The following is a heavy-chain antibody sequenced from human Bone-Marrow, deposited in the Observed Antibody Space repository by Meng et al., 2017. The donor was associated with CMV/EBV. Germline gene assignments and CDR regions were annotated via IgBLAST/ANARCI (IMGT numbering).Heavy chain of an antibody. V-gene: IGHV3-9*01. J-gene: IGHJ4*02. CDR3: AKDMFGSGSYYLDC. CDR2: IGWSSGSV. Sequence: SLKISCAASGFTFSSYAMSWVRQAPGKGLEWVSGIGWSSGSVGYADSVKGRFTISRDNAKKSLYLEMNSLRPEDTALYYCAKDMFGSGSYYLDCWGRGKLVTVAS. CDR1: GFTFSSYA. D-gene: IGHD3-10*01.